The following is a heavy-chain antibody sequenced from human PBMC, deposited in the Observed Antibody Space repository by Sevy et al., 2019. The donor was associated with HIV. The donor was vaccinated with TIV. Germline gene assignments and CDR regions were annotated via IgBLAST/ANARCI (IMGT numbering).Heavy chain of an antibody. J-gene: IGHJ5*02. CDR3: ARGQAYCSGGSCYPVDWFDP. V-gene: IGHV3-53*01. D-gene: IGHD2-15*01. Sequence: GGSLRLSCAASGFTVSSNYMSWVRQAPGKGLEWVSVIYSGGSTYYADSVKGRFTISRDNSKNTLYLQMNSLRAEDTAVYYCARGQAYCSGGSCYPVDWFDPWGQGTLVTVSS. CDR1: GFTVSSNY. CDR2: IYSGGST.